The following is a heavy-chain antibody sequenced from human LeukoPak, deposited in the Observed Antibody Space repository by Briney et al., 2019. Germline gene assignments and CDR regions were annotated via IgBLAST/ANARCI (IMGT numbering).Heavy chain of an antibody. CDR2: ISTSSSYI. V-gene: IGHV3-21*01. J-gene: IGHJ4*02. CDR1: GFTFSTYY. D-gene: IGHD5-12*01. CDR3: ARVGLDRRGYSGYEAFDY. Sequence: AGGSLRLSCAASGFTFSTYYMNWVRQAPGKGLEWVSSISTSSSYIYYADSLKGRFTISRDNAKKSLYLQINSLRAEDTAVYYCARVGLDRRGYSGYEAFDYWGQGTLVTVSS.